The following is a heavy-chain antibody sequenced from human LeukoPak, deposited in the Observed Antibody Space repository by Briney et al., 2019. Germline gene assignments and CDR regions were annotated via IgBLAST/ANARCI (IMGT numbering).Heavy chain of an antibody. D-gene: IGHD5-12*01. CDR1: AGSISSYY. CDR2: IYYSGST. V-gene: IGHV4-59*01. Sequence: SETLSLTCTVSAGSISSYYWSWIRQPPGKGPEWIGYIYYSGSTNYNPSLKSRVTISVDTSKNQFSLKLSSVTAADTAVYYCARGGDIVATIIGPWFDPWGQGTLVTVSS. J-gene: IGHJ5*02. CDR3: ARGGDIVATIIGPWFDP.